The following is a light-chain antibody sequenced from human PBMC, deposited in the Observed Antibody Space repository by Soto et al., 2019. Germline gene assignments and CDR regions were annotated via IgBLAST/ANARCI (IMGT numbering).Light chain of an antibody. Sequence: EIVMTQSPATPSVSPGEGATLSCKASQNVYNNLAWYQQRPGQPPRLLIYDASTRATGISARFSGSGYGTKFTLTISSLQSEDFAVYFCQQCRNWPLTFGGGTKV. V-gene: IGKV3-15*01. CDR3: QQCRNWPLT. CDR1: QNVYNN. CDR2: DAS. J-gene: IGKJ4*01.